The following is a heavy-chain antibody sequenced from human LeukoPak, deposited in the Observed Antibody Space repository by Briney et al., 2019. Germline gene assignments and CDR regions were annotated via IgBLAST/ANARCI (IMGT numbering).Heavy chain of an antibody. J-gene: IGHJ3*02. CDR2: ISYDESNR. CDR1: GFTFSSYA. D-gene: IGHD3-16*01. CDR3: ARVGRAVGGAFDI. V-gene: IGHV3-30*04. Sequence: GGSLRLSCAASGFTFSSYAMHWVRQAPGKGLEWVAVISYDESNRYYADSVKGRFTISRDNSKNTLYLQMNSLRAEDTAVYYCARVGRAVGGAFDIWGQGTMVTVSS.